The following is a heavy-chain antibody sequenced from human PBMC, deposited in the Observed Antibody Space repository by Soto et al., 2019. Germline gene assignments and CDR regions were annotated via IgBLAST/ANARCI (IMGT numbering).Heavy chain of an antibody. CDR2: MNPNSGNT. D-gene: IGHD1-26*01. J-gene: IGHJ3*02. V-gene: IGHV1-8*01. CDR1: GYTFTSYD. Sequence: GASVKVSCKASGYTFTSYDINWVRQATGQGLEWIGWMNPNSGNTGYAQKFQGRVTMTRNTSISTAYMELSSLRSEDTAVYYCARDRGATTSVVAFDIWGQGTMVTVSS. CDR3: ARDRGATTSVVAFDI.